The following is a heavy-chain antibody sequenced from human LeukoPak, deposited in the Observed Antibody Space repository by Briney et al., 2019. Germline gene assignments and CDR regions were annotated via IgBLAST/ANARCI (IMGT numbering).Heavy chain of an antibody. Sequence: ASVKVSCKASGGTFSSYAISWVRQAPGQGLEWMGWISAYNGNTNYAQKLQGRVTMTTDTSTSTAYMELRSLRSDDTAVYYCASTGIQLWFDIWGQGTMVTVSS. J-gene: IGHJ3*02. CDR3: ASTGIQLWFDI. CDR1: GGTFSSYA. CDR2: ISAYNGNT. D-gene: IGHD5-18*01. V-gene: IGHV1-18*01.